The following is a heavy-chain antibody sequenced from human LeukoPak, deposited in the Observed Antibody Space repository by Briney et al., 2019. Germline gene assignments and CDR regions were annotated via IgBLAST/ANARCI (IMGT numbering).Heavy chain of an antibody. D-gene: IGHD4-17*01. CDR1: GFTFSSYA. CDR2: ISGSGGST. J-gene: IGHJ4*02. Sequence: GGSLRLSCAASGFTFSSYAMSWVRQAPGKGLEWVSAISGSGGSTYYADSVKGRFTISRDNSKNTLYLQMSSLRAEDTAVYYCAKGKGDYGDYLYYFDYWGQGTLVTVSS. V-gene: IGHV3-23*01. CDR3: AKGKGDYGDYLYYFDY.